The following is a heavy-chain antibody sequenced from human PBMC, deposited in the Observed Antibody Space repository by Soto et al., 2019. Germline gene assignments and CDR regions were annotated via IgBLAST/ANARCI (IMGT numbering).Heavy chain of an antibody. CDR3: ARDGVDIVATGGWFDP. CDR1: GYAFTSYG. CDR2: ISAYNGNT. V-gene: IGHV1-18*04. D-gene: IGHD5-12*01. Sequence: QVQLVQSGAEVKKPGASVKVSCKASGYAFTSYGISWVRQAPGQGLEWMGWISAYNGNTNYAPKLQGRVTTTTDTSTSTAYMELRSLRSDDTAVYYCARDGVDIVATGGWFDPWGQGTLVTVSS. J-gene: IGHJ5*02.